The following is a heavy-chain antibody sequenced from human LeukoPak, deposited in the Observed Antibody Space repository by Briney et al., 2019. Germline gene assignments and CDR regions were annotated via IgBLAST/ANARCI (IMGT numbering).Heavy chain of an antibody. Sequence: SETLSLTCAVSGGSISSSNWWSWVRQPPGKGLEWIGSIYYSGSTYYNPSLKSRVTISVDTSKNQFSLKLSSVTAADTAVYYCASTLRGVIFGYFDYWGQGTLVTVSS. V-gene: IGHV4-39*01. CDR2: IYYSGST. D-gene: IGHD3-10*01. J-gene: IGHJ4*02. CDR1: GGSISSSNW. CDR3: ASTLRGVIFGYFDY.